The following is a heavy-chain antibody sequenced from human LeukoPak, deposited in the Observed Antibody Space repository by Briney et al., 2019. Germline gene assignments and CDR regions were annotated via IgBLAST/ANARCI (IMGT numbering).Heavy chain of an antibody. CDR2: INPTTGGT. J-gene: IGHJ4*02. D-gene: IGHD1-26*01. CDR3: ATSGIVTVDSQLDH. V-gene: IGHV1-2*02. CDR1: GYTFTGYY. Sequence: GASVKVSCKASGYTFTGYYIHWVRQAAGQGLEWMGWINPTTGGTNSAQKFQGRVTMTRDTSISTAYMELRRLRSDDTAVYYCATSGIVTVDSQLDHWGQGTLVTVSS.